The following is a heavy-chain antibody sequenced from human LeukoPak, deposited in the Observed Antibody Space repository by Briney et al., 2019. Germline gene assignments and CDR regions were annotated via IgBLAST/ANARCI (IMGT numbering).Heavy chain of an antibody. D-gene: IGHD2-2*01. CDR2: ISDTGYYI. V-gene: IGHV3-21*01. CDR1: GFTVSSNY. Sequence: GGSLRLSCAASGFTVSSNYMSWVRQAPGKGLEWVSSISDTGYYIYYADSVKGRFTISRDNAKNSLFLQMNNLRAEDTAVYYCANHLACGSTTCPSFDSWGQGTLVTVSS. CDR3: ANHLACGSTTCPSFDS. J-gene: IGHJ4*02.